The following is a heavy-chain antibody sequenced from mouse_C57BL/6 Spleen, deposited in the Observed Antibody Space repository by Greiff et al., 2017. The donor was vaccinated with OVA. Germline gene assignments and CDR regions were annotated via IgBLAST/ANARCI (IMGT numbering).Heavy chain of an antibody. J-gene: IGHJ2*01. CDR2: INYDGSST. CDR1: GFTFSDYY. V-gene: IGHV5-16*01. Sequence: EVNVVDSEGGLVQPGSSMKLSCTASGFTFSDYYMAWVRQVPEKGLEWVANINYDGSSTYYLDSLKSRFIISRDNAKNILYLQMSSLKSEDTATYYCARDGDYFDYWGQGTTLTVSS. D-gene: IGHD1-1*02. CDR3: ARDGDYFDY.